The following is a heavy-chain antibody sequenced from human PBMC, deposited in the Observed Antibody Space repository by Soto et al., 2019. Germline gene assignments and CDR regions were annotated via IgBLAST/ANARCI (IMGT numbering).Heavy chain of an antibody. CDR3: ANSDAILYAFAI. CDR2: ISGGGGST. J-gene: IGHJ3*02. V-gene: IGHV3-23*01. CDR1: GFTFSSYA. D-gene: IGHD3-9*01. Sequence: EVQLLESGGGLVQPGGSLRLSCEASGFTFSSYAMSWVRQAPGKGLEWVSRISGGGGSTYDADSMKGRFTISRDNSKKARYLQMNSLRDEDTAIYYCANSDAILYAFAICGQGTMVTVSS.